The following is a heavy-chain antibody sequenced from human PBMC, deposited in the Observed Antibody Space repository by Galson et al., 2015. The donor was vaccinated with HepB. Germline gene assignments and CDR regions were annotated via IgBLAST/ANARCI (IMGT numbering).Heavy chain of an antibody. CDR2: ISYGGSNT. J-gene: IGHJ6*02. D-gene: IGHD6-6*01. V-gene: IGHV3-30-3*01. CDR3: ARGFEYSSSYYYYYVMDV. Sequence: SLRLSCAASGFTFSSYAMHWVRQAPGKGLEWVAVISYGGSNTYYADSVKGRFTISRVNSKNTLYLQMNSLRAEDTAVYYCARGFEYSSSYYYYYVMDVWGQGTTVTVSS. CDR1: GFTFSSYA.